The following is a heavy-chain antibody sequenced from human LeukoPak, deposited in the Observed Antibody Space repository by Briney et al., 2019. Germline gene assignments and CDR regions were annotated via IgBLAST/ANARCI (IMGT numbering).Heavy chain of an antibody. D-gene: IGHD3-22*01. CDR2: IYYSGST. CDR1: GGSISSYY. V-gene: IGHV4-59*01. CDR3: ARWGIYYYDSSGYWLTSDY. J-gene: IGHJ4*02. Sequence: SETLSLTCTVSGGSISSYYWSWIRQPPGKGLEWIGYIYYSGSTNYNPSLKSRVTISVDTSKNQFSLKLSSVTAADTAVYYCARWGIYYYDSSGYWLTSDYRGQGTLVTVSS.